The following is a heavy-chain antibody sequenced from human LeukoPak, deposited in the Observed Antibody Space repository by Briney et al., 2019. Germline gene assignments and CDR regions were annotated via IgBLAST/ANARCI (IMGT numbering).Heavy chain of an antibody. CDR3: ASLSYGGNSDY. CDR1: GFTFSSYG. Sequence: GGSLRLSCAASGFTFSSYGMHWVRQAPGKWLEWVAVISYDGSNKYYADSVKGRFTISRDNSKNTLYLQMNSLRAEDTAVYYCASLSYGGNSDYWGQGTLVTVSS. D-gene: IGHD4-23*01. V-gene: IGHV3-30*03. J-gene: IGHJ4*02. CDR2: ISYDGSNK.